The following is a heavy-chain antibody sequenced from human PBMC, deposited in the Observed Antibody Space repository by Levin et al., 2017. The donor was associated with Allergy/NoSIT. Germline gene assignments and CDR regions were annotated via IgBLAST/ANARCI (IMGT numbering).Heavy chain of an antibody. J-gene: IGHJ4*02. Sequence: GESLRLSCAASGFTFSSYWMHWVRQAPGKGLVWVSRINSDGSSTSYADSVKGRFTISRDNAKNTLYLQMNSLRAEDTAVYYCSTGYSSGWYSGGVDYWGQGSLVTVSS. V-gene: IGHV3-74*01. CDR3: STGYSSGWYSGGVDY. CDR2: INSDGSST. CDR1: GFTFSSYW. D-gene: IGHD6-19*01.